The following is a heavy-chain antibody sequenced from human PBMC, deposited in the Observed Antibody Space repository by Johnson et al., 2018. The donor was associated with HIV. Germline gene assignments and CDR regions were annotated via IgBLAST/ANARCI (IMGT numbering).Heavy chain of an antibody. CDR3: ARGGGRGIATPDAFDI. CDR2: IHPDGSDT. D-gene: IGHD6-13*01. V-gene: IGHV3-74*01. CDR1: EFTFSNFW. J-gene: IGHJ3*02. Sequence: VQLVESGGGLVHPGGSLRLSCVASEFTFSNFWMHWVRQAPGKGLIWVSRIHPDGSDTASADSVKGRFTISRDNARNTLYLRMNSLRAEDTAGYYCARGGGRGIATPDAFDIWGQGTMVTVSS.